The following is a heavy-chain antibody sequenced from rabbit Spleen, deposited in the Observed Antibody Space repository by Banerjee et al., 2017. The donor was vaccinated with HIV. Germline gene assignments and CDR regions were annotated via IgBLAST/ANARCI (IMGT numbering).Heavy chain of an antibody. Sequence: QSLVESWGDRVKPGASLTLTCTASGGSFSSSSYVFWVRQAPGKGLEWIACIDSGSSGFTYFATWAKGRFSCSKTSSTTVTLLKTRLTTAATATYFCARDDSSSFSSYGMALWGPGTLVTVS. CDR1: GGSFSSSSY. CDR3: ARDDSSSFSSYGMAL. D-gene: IGHD1-1*01. CDR2: IDSGSSGFT. V-gene: IGHV1S40*01. J-gene: IGHJ6*01.